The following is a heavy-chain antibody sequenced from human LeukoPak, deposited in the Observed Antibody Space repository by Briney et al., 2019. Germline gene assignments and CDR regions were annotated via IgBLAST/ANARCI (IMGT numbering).Heavy chain of an antibody. J-gene: IGHJ4*02. CDR1: GGSFSGYY. CDR3: ARNPGRDSSSWYWGSFLYFDY. CDR2: INHSGST. Sequence: PSETLSLTCAVYGGSFSGYYWSWIRQPPGKGLEWIGEINHSGSTNYNPSLKSRVTISVDTSKNQFSLKLSSVTAADTAVYYCARNPGRDSSSWYWGSFLYFDYWGQGTLVTVSS. V-gene: IGHV4-34*01. D-gene: IGHD6-13*01.